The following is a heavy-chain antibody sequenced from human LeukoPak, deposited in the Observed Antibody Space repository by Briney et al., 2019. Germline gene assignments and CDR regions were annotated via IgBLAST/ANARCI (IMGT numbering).Heavy chain of an antibody. CDR3: AKIRRYCSSTSCYGSFDY. Sequence: GGSLRLSCAASGFTFSSYEMNWVRQAPGKGLEWVSAISGSGGSTYYADSVKGRFTISRDNSKNTLYLQMNSLRAEDTAVYYCAKIRRYCSSTSCYGSFDYWGQGTLVTVSS. J-gene: IGHJ4*02. D-gene: IGHD2-2*01. CDR1: GFTFSSYE. CDR2: ISGSGGST. V-gene: IGHV3-23*01.